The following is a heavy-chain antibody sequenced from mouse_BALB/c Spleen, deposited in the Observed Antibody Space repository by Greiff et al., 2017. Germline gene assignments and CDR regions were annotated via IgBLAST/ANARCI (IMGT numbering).Heavy chain of an antibody. CDR2: IWAGGST. CDR1: GLSLTSYG. V-gene: IGHV2-9*02. D-gene: IGHD2-3*01. CDR3: ARDDGYYYYAMDY. Sequence: VMLVESGTGLVAPSQSLSITCTVSGLSLTSYGVHWVRQPPGKGLEWLGVIWAGGSTNYNSALMSRLSISKDNSKSQVFLKMNSLQTDDTAMYYCARDDGYYYYAMDYWGQGTSVTVSS. J-gene: IGHJ4*01.